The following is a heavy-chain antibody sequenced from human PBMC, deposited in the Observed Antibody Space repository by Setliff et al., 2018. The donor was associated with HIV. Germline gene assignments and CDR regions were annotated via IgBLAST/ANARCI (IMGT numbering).Heavy chain of an antibody. J-gene: IGHJ3*02. Sequence: SGPTLVNPPQTLTLTCTFSGFSLSTSGMSVRWMRQPPGKTLEWLAHIDGDDDKYYNTSLRTRLTISKDTSKNQVVLRMTNMDPVDTGMYYCARIYGRSGPIWGQGTMVTVSS. CDR1: GFSLSTSGMS. CDR3: ARIYGRSGPI. CDR2: IDGDDDK. V-gene: IGHV2-70*01. D-gene: IGHD2-15*01.